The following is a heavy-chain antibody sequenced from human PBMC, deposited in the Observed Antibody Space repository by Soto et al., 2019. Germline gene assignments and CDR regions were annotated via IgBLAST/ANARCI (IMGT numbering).Heavy chain of an antibody. D-gene: IGHD3-10*01. CDR1: GGSFSGYY. CDR3: ARSRGGYYYGSGSYYSDYFEY. CDR2: INHSGST. J-gene: IGHJ4*02. V-gene: IGHV4-34*01. Sequence: QVQLQQWGAGLLKPSETLSLTCAVYGGSFSGYYWSWIRQPPGKGLEWIGEINHSGSTNYNQSLKSRVTISVDTSKIQFSLKLSSVTAADTAVYYCARSRGGYYYGSGSYYSDYFEYWGQGTLVTVSS.